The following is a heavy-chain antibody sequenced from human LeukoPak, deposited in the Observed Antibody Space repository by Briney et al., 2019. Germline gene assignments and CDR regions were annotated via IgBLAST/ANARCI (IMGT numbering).Heavy chain of an antibody. J-gene: IGHJ4*02. CDR3: ARQAVYSSSWRQPFAY. Sequence: SETLSLTCTVSGGSISSYYWSWIRQPPGKGLEWIGYIYYSGSTNYNPSLKSRVTISVDTSKNQFSLKLSSVTAADTAVYYCARQAVYSSSWRQPFAYWGQGTLVTVSS. CDR1: GGSISSYY. CDR2: IYYSGST. V-gene: IGHV4-59*08. D-gene: IGHD6-13*01.